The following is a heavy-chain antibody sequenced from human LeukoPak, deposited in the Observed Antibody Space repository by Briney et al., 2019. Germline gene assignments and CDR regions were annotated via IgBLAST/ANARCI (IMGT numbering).Heavy chain of an antibody. Sequence: PSETLSLTCAVYGESFSGYDCTWIRQPRGKGLEWIGEIDHSGSTNYNPSLQSRVTIPVDTSKNQFCVKVSSVSAADTAVYYCARGNRPYGEHEAFDIWGHGTTVTVSP. CDR2: IDHSGST. CDR1: GESFSGYD. V-gene: IGHV4-34*01. J-gene: IGHJ3*02. CDR3: ARGNRPYGEHEAFDI. D-gene: IGHD3-10*01.